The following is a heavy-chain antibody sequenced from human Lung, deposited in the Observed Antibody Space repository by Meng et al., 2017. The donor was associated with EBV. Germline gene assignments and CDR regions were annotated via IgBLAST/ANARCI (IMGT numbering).Heavy chain of an antibody. CDR2: IYDSGST. CDR1: GGSIRFGDYY. V-gene: IGHV4-30-4*08. CDR3: AREYSSSSGLPGP. Sequence: VQLQESGPGLGKPYKTLSSTCTVSGGSIRFGDYYWSWIRQPPGKGLEWIGYIYDSGSTSYNPSLMSRVTISVDTSRNQFSLKLTSVTAADTAVYYCAREYSSSSGLPGPWGQGTLVTVSS. J-gene: IGHJ5*02. D-gene: IGHD6-6*01.